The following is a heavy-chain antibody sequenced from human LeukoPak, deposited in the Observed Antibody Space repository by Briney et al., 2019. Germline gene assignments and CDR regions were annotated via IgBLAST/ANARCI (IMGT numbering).Heavy chain of an antibody. J-gene: IGHJ5*02. CDR2: TNPNSGNT. Sequence: ASVKVSCKASGYTFTSYDINWVRQATGQGLEWMGWTNPNSGNTGYAQKFQGRVTMTRNTSISTAYMELSSLRSEDTAVYYCARGPRSGYDGWFDPWGQGTLVTVSS. D-gene: IGHD5-12*01. CDR3: ARGPRSGYDGWFDP. V-gene: IGHV1-8*01. CDR1: GYTFTSYD.